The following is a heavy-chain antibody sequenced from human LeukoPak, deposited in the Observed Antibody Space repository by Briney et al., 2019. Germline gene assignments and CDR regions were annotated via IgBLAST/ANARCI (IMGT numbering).Heavy chain of an antibody. D-gene: IGHD6-13*01. CDR3: AKDAIAAAYTSYYGMDV. Sequence: GGSLRLSCAASGFTFSSYGMHWVRQAPGKGLEWVAVIWYDGSNKYYADSVKGRFTISRDNSKNTLYLQMNSLRAEDTAVYYCAKDAIAAAYTSYYGMDVWGQGTTVTVSS. CDR1: GFTFSSYG. CDR2: IWYDGSNK. J-gene: IGHJ6*02. V-gene: IGHV3-30*02.